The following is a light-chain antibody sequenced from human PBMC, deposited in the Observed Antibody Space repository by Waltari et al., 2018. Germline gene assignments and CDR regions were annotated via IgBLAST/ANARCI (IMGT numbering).Light chain of an antibody. CDR2: EGS. CDR1: SSDVGSYNL. J-gene: IGLJ1*01. Sequence: QSAQTQPASVSGSPGQSITISCTGTSSDVGSYNLVSWYQQHPGKAPKLMIYEGSNRPSGSSHRFSGSKSGTTASLTISGLQAEDEADYYCCSYAVGAIYVFGTGTKVTVL. V-gene: IGLV2-23*01. CDR3: CSYAVGAIYV.